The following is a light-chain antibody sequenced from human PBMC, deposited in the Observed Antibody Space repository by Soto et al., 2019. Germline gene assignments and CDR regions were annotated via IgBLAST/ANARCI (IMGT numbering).Light chain of an antibody. CDR2: GAS. V-gene: IGKV3-20*01. CDR3: QQYGSSPRT. Sequence: EIVLTQSPGTRSMSPGERATLSCRASQSISSNYLAWYQQKPGQAPRLLIYGASSRATGIPDRFSGSGSGTDFTLTISRLEAEYFAVYYCQQYGSSPRTFGQGTKVEFK. J-gene: IGKJ1*01. CDR1: QSISSNY.